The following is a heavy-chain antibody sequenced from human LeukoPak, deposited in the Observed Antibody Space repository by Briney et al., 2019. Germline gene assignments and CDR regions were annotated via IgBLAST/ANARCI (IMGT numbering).Heavy chain of an antibody. Sequence: GGSLRLSCAASGFTFSSYAMSWVREAPARGLEWVSSLRGNGDTFYADSVKGRFTLSRDDSRNTVYLQLNNLRVEDTAVYYCAKASWVSNADVVLWGQGTVVTVSS. J-gene: IGHJ4*02. CDR2: LRGNGDT. CDR1: GFTFSSYA. CDR3: AKASWVSNADVVL. D-gene: IGHD2-15*01. V-gene: IGHV3-23*01.